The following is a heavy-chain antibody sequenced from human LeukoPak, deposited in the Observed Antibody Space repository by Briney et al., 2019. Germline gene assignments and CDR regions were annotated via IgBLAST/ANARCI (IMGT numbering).Heavy chain of an antibody. Sequence: SETLSLTCTVSGGSISSGGYYWGWIRQPPGKGLKWIGNIYYTGSTYYNPSLKSRVTISVDTSKNQFSLKLSSVTAADTAVYYCARHSRTVGSVGIDPWGQGTLVTVSS. D-gene: IGHD4-23*01. J-gene: IGHJ5*02. CDR1: GGSISSGGYY. V-gene: IGHV4-39*01. CDR2: IYYTGST. CDR3: ARHSRTVGSVGIDP.